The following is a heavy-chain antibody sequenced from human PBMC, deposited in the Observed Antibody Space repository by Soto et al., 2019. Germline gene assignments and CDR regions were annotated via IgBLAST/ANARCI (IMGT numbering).Heavy chain of an antibody. Sequence: XSVKVSCKASVYTFISYGISWVRQAPGQGLEWMGWISAYNGDTNYAQKLQGRVTMTTDTSTSTAYMELRSLRSDDTAVYYCARYQCSSSSCYTFFFDYWGQGTLVTVSS. CDR1: VYTFISYG. D-gene: IGHD2-2*02. V-gene: IGHV1-18*04. CDR2: ISAYNGDT. CDR3: ARYQCSSSSCYTFFFDY. J-gene: IGHJ4*02.